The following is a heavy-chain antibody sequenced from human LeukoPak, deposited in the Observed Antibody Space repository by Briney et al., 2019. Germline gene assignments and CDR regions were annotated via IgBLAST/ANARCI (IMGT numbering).Heavy chain of an antibody. CDR1: GFTFTHYA. J-gene: IGHJ4*02. CDR2: ISGSGGST. Sequence: GGSLRLSCAASGFTFTHYAMSWVRQAPGKGLEWVSTISGSGGSTYYADSVKGRFTISRDNSKNTLYLQMNSLRAEDTAVYYCAKTLRGVVTAIRSNYYFDYWGQGTLVTVSS. D-gene: IGHD2-21*02. CDR3: AKTLRGVVTAIRSNYYFDY. V-gene: IGHV3-23*01.